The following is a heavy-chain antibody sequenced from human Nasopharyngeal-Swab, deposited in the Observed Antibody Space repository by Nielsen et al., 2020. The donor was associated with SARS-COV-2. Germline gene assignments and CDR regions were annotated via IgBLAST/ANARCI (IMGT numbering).Heavy chain of an antibody. Sequence: GESLKISCYGSGYTFTSYWIGWVRQMPGKGLEWMGIIYPGDSDTRYSPSFQGQVTISADKSISTAYLQWSSLKASDTAMYYCARLRGSGSVYYYYGMDVWGQGTTVTVSS. V-gene: IGHV5-51*01. J-gene: IGHJ6*02. D-gene: IGHD3-10*01. CDR1: GYTFTSYW. CDR2: IYPGDSDT. CDR3: ARLRGSGSVYYYYGMDV.